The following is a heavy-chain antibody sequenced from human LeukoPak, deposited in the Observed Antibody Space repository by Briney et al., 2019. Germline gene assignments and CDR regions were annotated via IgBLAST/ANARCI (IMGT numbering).Heavy chain of an antibody. Sequence: GRSLRLSCAASGFTFDDYAMHWVRQAPGKGLEWVSGISWNSGSIGYADSVKGRFTISRDNAKNSLYLQMNSLRAEDMALYYCAKDEFVASDFTGAFDIWRQGTMVTVSS. CDR1: GFTFDDYA. D-gene: IGHD2-8*02. V-gene: IGHV3-9*03. CDR3: AKDEFVASDFTGAFDI. CDR2: ISWNSGSI. J-gene: IGHJ3*02.